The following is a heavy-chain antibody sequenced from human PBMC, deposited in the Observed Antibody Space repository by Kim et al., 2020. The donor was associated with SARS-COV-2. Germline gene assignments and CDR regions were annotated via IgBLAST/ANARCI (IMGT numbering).Heavy chain of an antibody. Sequence: GESLKISCKASGYSFTNYWIGWVRQMPGKGLEWMGIIHPGDSDTRYSPSFQGQVTISADKSIRTAYLQWSSLKASDTAMYYCARRDGVVIHWFDPWGQGTLVTVSS. D-gene: IGHD3-3*01. CDR3: ARRDGVVIHWFDP. J-gene: IGHJ5*02. V-gene: IGHV5-51*01. CDR1: GYSFTNYW. CDR2: IHPGDSDT.